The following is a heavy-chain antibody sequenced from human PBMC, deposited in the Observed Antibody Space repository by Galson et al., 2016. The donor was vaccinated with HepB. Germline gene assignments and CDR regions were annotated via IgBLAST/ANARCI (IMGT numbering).Heavy chain of an antibody. D-gene: IGHD2-2*01. Sequence: SLRLSCAASEFSFSNYNMNWVRQAPGKGLEWVSSISMGSLYTYYADSVQGRFTISRDNAKNSLYLQMNSVRAEDTAVYYCARERSRPCLSCYVGISAFWGQGVLVTVSS. J-gene: IGHJ4*02. V-gene: IGHV3-21*06. CDR2: ISMGSLYT. CDR3: ARERSRPCLSCYVGISAF. CDR1: EFSFSNYN.